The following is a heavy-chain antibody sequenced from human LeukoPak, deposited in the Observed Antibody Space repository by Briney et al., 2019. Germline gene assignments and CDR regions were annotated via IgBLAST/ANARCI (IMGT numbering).Heavy chain of an antibody. CDR1: GFTFSDYY. J-gene: IGHJ6*03. D-gene: IGHD6-13*01. V-gene: IGHV3-11*04. CDR3: ARVGIAGYYYMDV. Sequence: GGSLRLSCAASGFTFSDYYMSWIRQAPGKGLEWVSYISSSGSTIYYADSVKGRFTISRDNARNSLYLQMNSLRAEDTAVYYCARVGIAGYYYMDVWGKGTTVTVSS. CDR2: ISSSGSTI.